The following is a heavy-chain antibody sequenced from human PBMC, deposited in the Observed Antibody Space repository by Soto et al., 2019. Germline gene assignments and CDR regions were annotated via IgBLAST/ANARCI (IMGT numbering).Heavy chain of an antibody. CDR3: AKDLREPNWNPFAWALLFYYGMDV. Sequence: GSGGTTYYADSVKGRFTISRDNSKNTLYLQMNSLRAEDTAVYYCAKDLREPNWNPFAWALLFYYGMDVWGQGTTVTVSS. CDR2: GSGGTT. D-gene: IGHD1-1*01. V-gene: IGHV3-23*01. J-gene: IGHJ6*02.